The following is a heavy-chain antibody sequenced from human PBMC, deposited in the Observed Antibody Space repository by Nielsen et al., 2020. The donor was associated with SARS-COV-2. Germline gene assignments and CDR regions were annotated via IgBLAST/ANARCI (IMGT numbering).Heavy chain of an antibody. CDR1: GFAFSYFA. V-gene: IGHV3-30*04. CDR3: ARHGDHKYFDY. J-gene: IGHJ4*02. D-gene: IGHD4-17*01. CDR2: ISYDGSNK. Sequence: GESLKISCAASGFAFSYFAIHWVRQAPGKGLEWVAVISYDGSNKYYADSVKGRFTISRDNSKNTLYLQMNSLRAEDTAVYYCARHGDHKYFDYWGQGTLVTVSS.